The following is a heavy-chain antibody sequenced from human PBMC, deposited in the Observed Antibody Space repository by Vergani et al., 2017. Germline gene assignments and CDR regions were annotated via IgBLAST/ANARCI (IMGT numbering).Heavy chain of an antibody. V-gene: IGHV3-66*01. CDR2: IYSGGST. CDR1: GFTVSSNY. Sequence: EVQLVESGGGLVQPGGSLRLSCAASGFTVSSNYMSWVRQAPGKGLEWVSVIYSGGSTYYADSVKGRFTISRDNSKNTLYLQMNSLRAEDTAVYYCARASGNSGWYFDVWGRGTLVTVSS. CDR3: ARASGNSGWYFDV. J-gene: IGHJ2*01. D-gene: IGHD4-23*01.